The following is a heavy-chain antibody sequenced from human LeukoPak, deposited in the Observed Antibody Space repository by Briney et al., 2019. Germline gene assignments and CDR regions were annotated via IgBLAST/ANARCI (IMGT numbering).Heavy chain of an antibody. J-gene: IGHJ4*02. Sequence: GGSLTLSCAVSGITLSHYGMSWVRQAPGKGLEWVSGISGSGGNTYYADSVKGRFTISRDNSKNTLYLQTNSLRAEDTAVYFCAKRGVVIRVILVGFHKEAYYFDSWGQGALVTVSS. CDR2: ISGSGGNT. D-gene: IGHD3-22*01. CDR1: GITLSHYG. V-gene: IGHV3-23*01. CDR3: AKRGVVIRVILVGFHKEAYYFDS.